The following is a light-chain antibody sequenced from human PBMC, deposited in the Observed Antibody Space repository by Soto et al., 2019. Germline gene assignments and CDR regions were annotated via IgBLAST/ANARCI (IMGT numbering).Light chain of an antibody. V-gene: IGKV3D-15*01. Sequence: EIVMTQSPVTLSVSPGERATLSCRASQSVSNKLAWYQQKPGQAPRLLMYDASTRATGIPARFSGSGSGTEFTLAISSLQSEDFAVYYCQQYNNWPPGTFGQGTKVEIK. CDR3: QQYNNWPPGT. CDR2: DAS. CDR1: QSVSNK. J-gene: IGKJ1*01.